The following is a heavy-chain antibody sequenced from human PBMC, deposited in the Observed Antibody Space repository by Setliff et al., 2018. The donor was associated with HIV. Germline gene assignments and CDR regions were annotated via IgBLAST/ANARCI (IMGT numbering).Heavy chain of an antibody. CDR1: GYTFTNYY. D-gene: IGHD3-10*01. CDR2: INPSGGST. V-gene: IGHV1-46*01. CDR3: GRDSSFGERPNWFDP. Sequence: ASVKVSCKASGYTFTNYYMHWVRQAPGQGPEWMGIINPSGGSTTYAQKFQGRVTMTRDTSTNTVYMELSSLRSEDTAVYYCGRDSSFGERPNWFDPWGQGTLVTVSS. J-gene: IGHJ5*02.